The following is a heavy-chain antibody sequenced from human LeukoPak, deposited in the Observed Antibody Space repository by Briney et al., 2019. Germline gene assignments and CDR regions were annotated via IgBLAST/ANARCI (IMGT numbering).Heavy chain of an antibody. CDR1: GYTFTADY. CDR3: ARVFGTTIRDY. CDR2: INPNSGGT. Sequence: ASLRVSSMASGYTFTADYMHWVRQAPGQGRGWMGWINPNSGGTNYAQKFQGRVTMTRDTSISTAYMELSRLRSEDTAVYYCARVFGTTIRDYWGQGTLVTVSS. D-gene: IGHD3-16*01. V-gene: IGHV1-2*02. J-gene: IGHJ4*02.